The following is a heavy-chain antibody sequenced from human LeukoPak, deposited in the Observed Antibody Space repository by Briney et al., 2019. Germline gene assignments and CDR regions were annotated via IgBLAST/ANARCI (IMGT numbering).Heavy chain of an antibody. Sequence: SETLSLTCTVSGGSISSSSYYWCWIRQPPGKGLEWIGSIYYSGSTYYNPSLKSRVTISVDTSKNQFSLKLSSVTAADTAVYYCARYFRYCSGGSCYSEGIYWGQGTLVTVSS. CDR2: IYYSGST. CDR1: GGSISSSSYY. J-gene: IGHJ4*02. CDR3: ARYFRYCSGGSCYSEGIY. V-gene: IGHV4-39*01. D-gene: IGHD2-15*01.